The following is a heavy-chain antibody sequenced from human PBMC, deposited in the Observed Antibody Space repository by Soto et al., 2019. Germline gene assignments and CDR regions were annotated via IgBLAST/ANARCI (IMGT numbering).Heavy chain of an antibody. Sequence: EVQLWESGGGLVQPGGSLRLSCAASRFTFSTYAMSWVRQAPGKGLEWVSDISGSGGNTYYADSVKGRFTISRDNSKNTLYLQMNSLRAEDTAVYYCAKSAMVRGGGWFDPWGQGSLVTVSS. CDR1: RFTFSTYA. CDR3: AKSAMVRGGGWFDP. CDR2: ISGSGGNT. D-gene: IGHD3-10*01. V-gene: IGHV3-23*01. J-gene: IGHJ5*02.